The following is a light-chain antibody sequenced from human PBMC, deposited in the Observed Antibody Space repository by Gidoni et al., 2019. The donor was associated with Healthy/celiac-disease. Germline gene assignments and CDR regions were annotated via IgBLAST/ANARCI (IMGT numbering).Light chain of an antibody. Sequence: EIVFTHSPATLFLSPGERASLSFRASQSFSSHLAGYQQKTGQARRLLIYGASNRATGIPARFSGSGSGTDFTLTISSLEPEDFAVYYCQQRSNWPRTFGQGTKVEIK. J-gene: IGKJ1*01. CDR2: GAS. V-gene: IGKV3-11*01. CDR1: QSFSSH. CDR3: QQRSNWPRT.